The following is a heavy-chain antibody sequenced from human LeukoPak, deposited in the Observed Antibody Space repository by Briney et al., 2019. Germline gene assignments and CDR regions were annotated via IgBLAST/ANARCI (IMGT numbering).Heavy chain of an antibody. CDR1: GFTFTGYY. V-gene: IGHV1-2*02. CDR2: IDANSGGT. CDR3: ARDLFWTGYYYFDF. D-gene: IGHD3/OR15-3a*01. Sequence: ASVKVSCKTSGFTFTGYYFHWMRPAPGQGLEWMGSIDANSGGTEYAQKFQGRVTMAYMEVTSLTSDDTAVYYCARDLFWTGYYYFDFWGQGALVTVSS. J-gene: IGHJ4*02.